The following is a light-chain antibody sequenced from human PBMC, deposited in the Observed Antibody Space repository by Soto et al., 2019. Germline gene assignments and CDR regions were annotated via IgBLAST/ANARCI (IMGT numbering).Light chain of an antibody. J-gene: IGKJ1*01. CDR3: QQYNKWPRT. CDR1: QSVSSN. Sequence: EIVMTQSPATLSVSPGERATLSCRASQSVSSNLAWYQQKPGQAPRVLIYGASTRATGIPARFSGSGSGTEFTLTISSLQSEDFEVYYCQQYNKWPRTFGQGTKVDIK. CDR2: GAS. V-gene: IGKV3-15*01.